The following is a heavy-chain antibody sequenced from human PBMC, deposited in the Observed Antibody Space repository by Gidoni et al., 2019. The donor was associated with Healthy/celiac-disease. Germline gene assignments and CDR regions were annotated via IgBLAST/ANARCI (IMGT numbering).Heavy chain of an antibody. Sequence: EVQLVESGGGLVQPGGSLKLSCAASGFTFSGSAMHWVRQASGKGLEWVGRIRSKANSYATAYAASVKGRFTISRDDSKNTAYLQMNSLKTEDTAVYYCTLFPRYCSSTSCSNGDYWGQGTLVTVSS. CDR1: GFTFSGSA. J-gene: IGHJ4*02. CDR2: IRSKANSYAT. V-gene: IGHV3-73*02. CDR3: TLFPRYCSSTSCSNGDY. D-gene: IGHD2-2*01.